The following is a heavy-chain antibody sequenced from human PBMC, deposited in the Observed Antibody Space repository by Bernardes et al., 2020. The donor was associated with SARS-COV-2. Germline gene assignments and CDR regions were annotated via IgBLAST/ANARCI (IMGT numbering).Heavy chain of an antibody. CDR2: IFPDDSDT. V-gene: IGHV5-51*01. CDR3: ARYNSGDY. Sequence: ESLKISCKGSGYTFTNYWIAWVRQMPGKGLEWMGIIFPDDSDTRYSPSFQGQVTISADKSISTAYLQWTSLKASDTAMYYCARYNSGDYWGQGTLVTVSS. CDR1: GYTFTNYW. D-gene: IGHD6-19*01. J-gene: IGHJ4*02.